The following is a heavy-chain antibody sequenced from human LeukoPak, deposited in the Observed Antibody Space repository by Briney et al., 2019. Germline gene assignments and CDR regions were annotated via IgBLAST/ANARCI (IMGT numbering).Heavy chain of an antibody. D-gene: IGHD6-19*01. J-gene: IGHJ4*02. CDR3: ARGSSGSDH. CDR2: IYYIGST. Sequence: SSETLSLTCTVSGGSISNYYWSWIRQPPGKGLEWVGYIYYIGSTNYNPSLKSRVTISVDTSKNQFSLKLSSVTAADTAVYYCARGSSGSDHWGQGTLVTVSS. CDR1: GGSISNYY. V-gene: IGHV4-59*01.